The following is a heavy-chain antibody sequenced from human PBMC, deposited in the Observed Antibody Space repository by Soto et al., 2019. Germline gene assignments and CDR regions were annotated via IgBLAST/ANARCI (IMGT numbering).Heavy chain of an antibody. CDR2: IYYSGST. J-gene: IGHJ5*02. CDR1: GGSISSSSYY. Sequence: LSLTCTVSGGSISSSSYYWGWIRQPPGKGLEWIGSIYYSGSTYYNPSLKSRVTISVDTSKNQFSLKLSSVTAADTAVYYCASLSPYCTNGVCLEVWFDPWGQGTLVTVSS. CDR3: ASLSPYCTNGVCLEVWFDP. V-gene: IGHV4-39*01. D-gene: IGHD2-8*01.